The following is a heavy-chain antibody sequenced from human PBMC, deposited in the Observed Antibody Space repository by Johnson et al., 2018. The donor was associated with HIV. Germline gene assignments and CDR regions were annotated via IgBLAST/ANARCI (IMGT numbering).Heavy chain of an antibody. CDR3: AKDERQMGGWSHAFDI. J-gene: IGHJ3*02. CDR1: GFTFSSYG. D-gene: IGHD3-16*01. CDR2: IRYDGSNK. Sequence: QVQLVESGGGVVQPGGSLRLSCAASGFTFSSYGMHWVRQAPGKGLEWVSFIRYDGSNKYYADSVKGRFTISRDNSKNTLYLQMNSLRAEDTAVYYCAKDERQMGGWSHAFDIWGQGTMVTVSS. V-gene: IGHV3-30*02.